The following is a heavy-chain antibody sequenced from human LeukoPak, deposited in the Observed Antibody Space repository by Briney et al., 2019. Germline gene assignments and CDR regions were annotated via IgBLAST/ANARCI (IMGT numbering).Heavy chain of an antibody. CDR3: ARHIYGDYFDY. Sequence: SETLSLTCTVSGGSISSGGYYWSWIRQHPGKGLEWIGYIYYSGSTYYNPFLKSRVTISVDTSKNQFSLKLSSVTAADTAVYYCARHIYGDYFDYWGQGTLVTVSS. CDR2: IYYSGST. D-gene: IGHD4-17*01. CDR1: GGSISSGGYY. V-gene: IGHV4-31*03. J-gene: IGHJ4*02.